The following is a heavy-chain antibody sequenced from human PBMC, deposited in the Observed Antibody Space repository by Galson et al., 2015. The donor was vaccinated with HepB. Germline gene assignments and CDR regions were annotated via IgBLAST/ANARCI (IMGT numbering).Heavy chain of an antibody. CDR2: INPSGGST. V-gene: IGHV1-46*01. CDR1: GYTFTSYY. D-gene: IGHD6-19*01. Sequence: SVKVSCKASGYTFTSYYMHWVQQAPGQGLEWMGIINPSGGSTSYAQKFQGRVTMTKDTSTSTVYMELSSLRSEDTAVYYCARAKGWRRAFDIWGQGTMVTVSS. CDR3: ARAKGWRRAFDI. J-gene: IGHJ3*02.